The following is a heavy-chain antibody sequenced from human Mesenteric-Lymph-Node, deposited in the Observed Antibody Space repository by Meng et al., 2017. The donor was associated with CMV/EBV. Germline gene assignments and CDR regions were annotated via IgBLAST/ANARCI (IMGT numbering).Heavy chain of an antibody. Sequence: ASGYTFTRYYMHWMRQAPGQSLEWMGLINPGGVSTSYAQKFQGRLTMTTDTSTSTVYMELSSLRSEDTAVYYCARDSDISGYYYTDYWGQGTLVTVSS. J-gene: IGHJ4*02. D-gene: IGHD3-22*01. CDR1: GYTFTRYY. CDR3: ARDSDISGYYYTDY. V-gene: IGHV1-46*01. CDR2: INPGGVST.